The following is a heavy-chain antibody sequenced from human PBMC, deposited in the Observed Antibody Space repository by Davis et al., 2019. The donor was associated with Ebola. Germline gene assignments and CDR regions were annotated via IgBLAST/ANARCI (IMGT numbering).Heavy chain of an antibody. J-gene: IGHJ6*02. CDR1: GDSVSINSAG. D-gene: IGHD1-26*01. CDR3: VRGWGRIGMGV. Sequence: HSQTLSLTCAISGDSVSINSAGWNWIRQSPSRGLEWLGRTYYSSKWYKDYAVSVKSRITINLDTSKNQFSLQLNSVTPEDTAVYYCVRGWGRIGMGVWGQGTTVTVSS. V-gene: IGHV6-1*01. CDR2: TYYSSKWYK.